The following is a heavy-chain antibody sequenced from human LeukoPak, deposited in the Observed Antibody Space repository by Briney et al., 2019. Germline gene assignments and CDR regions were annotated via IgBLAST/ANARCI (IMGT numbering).Heavy chain of an antibody. D-gene: IGHD6-13*01. V-gene: IGHV3-23*01. J-gene: IGHJ4*02. CDR3: ARDDPGAAAGTY. Sequence: PGGSLRLSCAVSGVTNYAISWVRQAPGKGLEWVSVISGSGGSTYYADSVKGGFTISRDNSKNTLYLQMNSLRAEDTAVYYCARDDPGAAAGTYWGQGTLVTVSS. CDR1: GVTNYA. CDR2: ISGSGGST.